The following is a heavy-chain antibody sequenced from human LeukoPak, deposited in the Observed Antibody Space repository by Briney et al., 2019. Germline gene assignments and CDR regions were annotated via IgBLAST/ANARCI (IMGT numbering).Heavy chain of an antibody. CDR2: IWNDGGNK. V-gene: IGHV3-33*01. J-gene: IGHJ5*02. CDR3: ARHGGYCSSTSCRGYWFDP. Sequence: GGSLRLSCAASGFTFSSYGMHWVRQAPGKGPEWVAVIWNDGGNKYYADSVKGRFTISRDNSKNTLYLQMNSLRAEDTAVYYCARHGGYCSSTSCRGYWFDPWGQGTLVTVSS. D-gene: IGHD2-2*01. CDR1: GFTFSSYG.